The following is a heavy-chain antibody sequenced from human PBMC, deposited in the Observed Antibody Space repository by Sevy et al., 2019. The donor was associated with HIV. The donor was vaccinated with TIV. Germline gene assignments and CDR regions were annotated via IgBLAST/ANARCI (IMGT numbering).Heavy chain of an antibody. J-gene: IGHJ4*02. D-gene: IGHD6-6*01. CDR2: IYYSGST. CDR1: GGSISSGGYY. Sequence: SETLSLTCTVSGGSISSGGYYWTWIRQHPGKGLEWIGYIYYSGSTYYNPSLKSRVTLSVDTSKNQFSLKLSSVTAADTAVYYCARGVGQLAPFDYWGQGTLVTVSS. CDR3: ARGVGQLAPFDY. V-gene: IGHV4-31*03.